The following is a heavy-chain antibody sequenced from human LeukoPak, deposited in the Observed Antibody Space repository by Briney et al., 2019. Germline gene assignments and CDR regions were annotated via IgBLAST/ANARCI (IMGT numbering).Heavy chain of an antibody. Sequence: GGSLRLSCAASGFTVSSTYMSWVRQAPGKGLEWASVIYSGGGAYYADSVKGRFTISRDNSKNTLYLQMSSLRAEDTAVYFCVRGYSFGPYGMDVWGQGTTVTVSS. CDR1: GFTVSSTY. V-gene: IGHV3-53*05. CDR3: VRGYSFGPYGMDV. J-gene: IGHJ6*02. CDR2: IYSGGGA. D-gene: IGHD2-15*01.